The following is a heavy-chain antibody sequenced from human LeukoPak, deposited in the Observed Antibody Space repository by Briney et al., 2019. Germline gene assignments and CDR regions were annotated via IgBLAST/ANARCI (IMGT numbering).Heavy chain of an antibody. CDR3: ARGRVNSGSYYGFDY. CDR2: IFTSGST. V-gene: IGHV4-4*07. D-gene: IGHD1-26*01. CDR1: GGSISNYY. J-gene: IGHJ4*02. Sequence: SETLSLTCTVSGGSISNYYWSWIRQPAGKGLEWIGRIFTSGSTNYNPSLKSRVTMSVDTSKNQFSLKLNSVTAADTAVYYCARGRVNSGSYYGFDYWGQGTLVTVSS.